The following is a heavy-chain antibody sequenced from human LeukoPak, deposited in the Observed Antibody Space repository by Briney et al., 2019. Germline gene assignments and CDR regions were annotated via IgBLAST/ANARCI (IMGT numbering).Heavy chain of an antibody. CDR1: GLTVSRNY. CDR2: IYTGGST. CDR3: ATRVDASRGYYYGMDV. V-gene: IGHV3-53*01. J-gene: IGHJ6*02. Sequence: GGSLRLSCAASGLTVSRNYLSWVRQAPGKGLEWVSVIYTGGSTYYADSVKGRFTISKDNSKNTLYLQMNSLRAEDTAVYYCATRVDASRGYYYGMDVWGQGTTVTVSS. D-gene: IGHD5-12*01.